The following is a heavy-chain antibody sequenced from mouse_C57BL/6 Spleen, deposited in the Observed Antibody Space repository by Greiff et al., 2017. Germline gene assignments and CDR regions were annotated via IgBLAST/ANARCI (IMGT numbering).Heavy chain of an antibody. CDR3: AKEGTSMDY. CDR1: GFSLNSYG. D-gene: IGHD5-1*01. CDR2: IWRGGST. Sequence: VQVVESGPGLVQPSQSLSITCTVSGFSLNSYGVHWVRQSPGKGLEWLGVIWRGGSTDYNAAFMSRLSITKDNSKSQVFFKMNSLQADDTAIYYCAKEGTSMDYWGQGTSVTVSS. J-gene: IGHJ4*01. V-gene: IGHV2-5*01.